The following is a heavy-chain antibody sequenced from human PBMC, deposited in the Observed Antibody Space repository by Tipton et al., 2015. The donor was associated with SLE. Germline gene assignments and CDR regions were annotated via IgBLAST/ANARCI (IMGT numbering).Heavy chain of an antibody. Sequence: TLSLTCTVSGGSLSNHYWNWIRQPPGKGLEWIGYIYYSGGTNYNPSLKSRVTMSVDTSKNQFSLELSSVTAADTAIYYCARAEMTTEGSIFYYYVDVWGKGTTVAVSS. CDR2: IYYSGGT. CDR1: GGSLSNHY. D-gene: IGHD5-24*01. J-gene: IGHJ6*03. CDR3: ARAEMTTEGSIFYYYVDV. V-gene: IGHV4-59*11.